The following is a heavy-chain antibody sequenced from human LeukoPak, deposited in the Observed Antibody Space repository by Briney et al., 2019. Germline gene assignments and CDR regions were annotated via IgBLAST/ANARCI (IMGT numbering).Heavy chain of an antibody. V-gene: IGHV3-30*18. Sequence: GGPLRLSCAASGFTFRSYGIHWVRQAPGKGLEWVPVISYDGSNKYYADSVKGRFTISRDNSKNTLYLQMNSLRAEDTAVYYCAKETGGVDAFDIWGQGTMVTVSS. CDR1: GFTFRSYG. J-gene: IGHJ3*02. CDR2: ISYDGSNK. CDR3: AKETGGVDAFDI. D-gene: IGHD3-9*01.